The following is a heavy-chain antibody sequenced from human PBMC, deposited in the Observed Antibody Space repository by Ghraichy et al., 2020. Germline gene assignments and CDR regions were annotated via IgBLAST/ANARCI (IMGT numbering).Heavy chain of an antibody. D-gene: IGHD6-19*01. CDR1: GFTFSSYW. CDR2: INQDGSDT. J-gene: IGHJ4*02. CDR3: ARPYTGYNSGWYYFDL. Sequence: GGSLRLSCAASGFTFSSYWMAWVRQAPGKGLEWVANINQDGSDTYYVHSVMGRFTISRDNAKNSLYLQMNSLRAEDTAVYYCARPYTGYNSGWYYFDLWGQGTLVTVSS. V-gene: IGHV3-7*01.